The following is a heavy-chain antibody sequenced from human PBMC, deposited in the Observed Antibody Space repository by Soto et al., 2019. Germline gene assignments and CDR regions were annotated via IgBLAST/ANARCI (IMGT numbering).Heavy chain of an antibody. D-gene: IGHD6-19*01. CDR1: GFTFSSYA. Sequence: GGSLRLSCSASGFTFSSYAMHWVRQAPGKGLEYVSAISSNGGSTYYADSVKGRFTISRDNSKNTLYLQMSSLRAEDTAVYYCVWSGRIAVAATGLDYWGQGTLVTVSS. J-gene: IGHJ4*02. CDR3: VWSGRIAVAATGLDY. V-gene: IGHV3-64D*06. CDR2: ISSNGGST.